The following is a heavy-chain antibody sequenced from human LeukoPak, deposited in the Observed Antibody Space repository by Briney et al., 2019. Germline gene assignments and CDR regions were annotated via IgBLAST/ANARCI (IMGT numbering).Heavy chain of an antibody. D-gene: IGHD3-10*01. Sequence: PGGSLRLSCAASGFTVSSNYMSWVRQAPGKGLEWVSVIYSGGSTYYADSVKGRFTISRDNSKNTLYLQMNSLRAEDTAVYYCASSLRAGYYGSGSYRTLHDAFDIWGQGTMVTVSS. CDR2: IYSGGST. CDR1: GFTVSSNY. CDR3: ASSLRAGYYGSGSYRTLHDAFDI. J-gene: IGHJ3*02. V-gene: IGHV3-53*01.